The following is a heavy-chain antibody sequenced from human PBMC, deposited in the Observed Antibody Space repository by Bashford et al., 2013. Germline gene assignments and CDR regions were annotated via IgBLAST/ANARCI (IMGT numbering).Heavy chain of an antibody. J-gene: IGHJ6*02. Sequence: WVRQAPGQGLEWMGIINPSGGSTSYAQKFQGRVTMTRDTSTNTVYMELSSLRSEDTAVYYCAQGIIAPNIYYYYGMDVWGQGTTVTVSS. D-gene: IGHD6-13*01. CDR2: INPSGGST. CDR3: AQGIIAPNIYYYYGMDV. V-gene: IGHV1-46*01.